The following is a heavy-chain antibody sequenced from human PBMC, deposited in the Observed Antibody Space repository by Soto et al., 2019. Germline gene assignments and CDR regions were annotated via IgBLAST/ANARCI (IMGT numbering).Heavy chain of an antibody. CDR1: GFTFSSYS. Sequence: GGSLRLSCAASGFTFSSYSMNWVRQAPGKGLEWVSSISSSSSYIYYADSVKGRFTISRDNAKNSLYLQMNSLRAEDTAVYYCARDAELRFLEWQQHYYSYYMDGWGKGTTVTVSS. CDR2: ISSSSSYI. CDR3: ARDAELRFLEWQQHYYSYYMDG. V-gene: IGHV3-21*01. J-gene: IGHJ6*03. D-gene: IGHD3-3*01.